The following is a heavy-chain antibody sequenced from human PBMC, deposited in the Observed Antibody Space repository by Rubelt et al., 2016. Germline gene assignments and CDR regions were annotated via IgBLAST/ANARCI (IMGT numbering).Heavy chain of an antibody. CDR2: IYYSGST. CDR1: GGSISSYY. D-gene: IGHD3/OR15-3a*01. CDR3: ARGVSTSWTFWFDP. Sequence: QVQLQESGPGLVKPSETLSLTCTVSGGSISSYYWSWIRQPPGKGLEWIGNIYYSGSTNYTPSLKSRVTISVDTSKNQFSRKLTSVTAADTAVYYCARGVSTSWTFWFDPWGQGTLVTVSS. J-gene: IGHJ5*02. V-gene: IGHV4-59*01.